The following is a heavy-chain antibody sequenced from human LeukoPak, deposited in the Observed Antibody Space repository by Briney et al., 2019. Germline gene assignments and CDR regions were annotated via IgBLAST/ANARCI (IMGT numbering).Heavy chain of an antibody. D-gene: IGHD3-22*01. J-gene: IGHJ4*02. Sequence: SETLSLTCTVSGGSISSGSYYWSWIRQPAGKGLEWIGRIYTSGSTNYNPSLKSRVTISVDTSKNQFSLKLSSVTAADTAVYYCASRYYDSSGYFDYWGQGTLVTVSS. CDR3: ASRYYDSSGYFDY. CDR1: GGSISSGSYY. CDR2: IYTSGST. V-gene: IGHV4-61*02.